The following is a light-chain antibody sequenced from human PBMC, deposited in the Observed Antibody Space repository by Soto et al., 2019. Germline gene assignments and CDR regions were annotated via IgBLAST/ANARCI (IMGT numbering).Light chain of an antibody. CDR3: QQSYSTPLYT. CDR2: AAS. V-gene: IGKV1-39*01. CDR1: QSISSY. J-gene: IGKJ2*01. Sequence: DIQMTQSPSSLSASVGDRVTITCRASQSISSYLNWYQQKQRKAPKLLIYAASSLQSGVPSRFIGSGSDTDYTLTNSRPQPEDFATYYYQQSYSTPLYTFGQGTKLEIK.